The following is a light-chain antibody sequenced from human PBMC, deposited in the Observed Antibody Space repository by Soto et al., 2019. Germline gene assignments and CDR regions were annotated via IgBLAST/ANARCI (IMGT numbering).Light chain of an antibody. V-gene: IGLV2-8*01. CDR1: SSDVGAYNY. CDR2: EVT. Sequence: QSVLTQPPSASGSPGQSVTISCTGTSSDVGAYNYVSWYQQHPGRIPKLMIYEVTKRPSGVPDRFSGSKSGNTASLTVSGLQAEDEADYYCSSYTGSNKYLVFGGGTKLTVL. CDR3: SSYTGSNKYLV. J-gene: IGLJ2*01.